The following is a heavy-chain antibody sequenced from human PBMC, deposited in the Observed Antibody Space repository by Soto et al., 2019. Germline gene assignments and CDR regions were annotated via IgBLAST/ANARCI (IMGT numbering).Heavy chain of an antibody. CDR3: EHTVQQRIIDD. J-gene: IGHJ4*02. CDR2: IYWDDDK. Sequence: QITLKESGPTLVKPTQTLTLTCTFSGFSLSTSGVGVGWIRQPPGKALEWLALIYWDDDKRYSPSLESRLPITKDTSKNHVVLTMTNMDPVDTATYYCEHTVQQRIIDDWGQGTLVTVSS. D-gene: IGHD6-13*01. CDR1: GFSLSTSGVG. V-gene: IGHV2-5*02.